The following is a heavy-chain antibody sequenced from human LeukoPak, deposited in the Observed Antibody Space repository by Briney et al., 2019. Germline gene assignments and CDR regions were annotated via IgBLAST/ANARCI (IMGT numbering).Heavy chain of an antibody. CDR1: GFTFSSYA. CDR2: IKQDGSEK. V-gene: IGHV3-7*03. D-gene: IGHD2-2*01. CDR3: ARGGVVDAPAGN. J-gene: IGHJ4*02. Sequence: PGGSLRLSCAASGFTFSSYAMSWVRQAPGKGLEWVANIKQDGSEKYYVDSVKGRFTISRDNAKNSLYLQMNSLRADDTAVYYCARGGVVDAPAGNWGQGTLVTVSS.